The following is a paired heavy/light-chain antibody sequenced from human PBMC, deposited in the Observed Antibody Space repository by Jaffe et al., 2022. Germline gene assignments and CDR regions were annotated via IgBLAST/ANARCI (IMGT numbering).Heavy chain of an antibody. CDR3: AKFNGQDTRDDAFEI. D-gene: IGHD2-15*01. CDR1: GSKFSTYG. Sequence: EVQLLESGGGLVQPGGSLRLSCAASGSKFSTYGMSWVRQAAGKGLEWVSSISHSADDTYHAYSVKGRFTISRDNSKNMLYLQMNSLRVEDTALYYCAKFNGQDTRDDAFEIWGQGTMVTVSS. V-gene: IGHV3-23*01. J-gene: IGHJ3*02. CDR2: ISHSADDT.
Light chain of an antibody. CDR2: YKSDSDK. V-gene: IGLV5-45*01. CDR3: VIWHNSAWV. J-gene: IGLJ3*02. CDR1: SDINVGTYR. Sequence: QAVLTQPASLSASPGASASLTCTLRSDINVGTYRIYWYQLKPGSPPQYLLRYKSDSDKQQGSGVPSRFSGSKDASANAGILVIFGLQSEDEADYYCVIWHNSAWVFGGGTKLTVL.